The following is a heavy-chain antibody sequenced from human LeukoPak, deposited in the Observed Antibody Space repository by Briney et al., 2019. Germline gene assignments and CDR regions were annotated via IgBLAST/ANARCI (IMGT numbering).Heavy chain of an antibody. Sequence: GGSLRLSCEVSGFTFETYWMSWVRQAPGKGLEWVANIDEDGNEEHYVRSVKGRFTISRDNAKNLVYLQMNSLRVDDAAVYYCTRGETMDVWGKGTTVTDSS. CDR2: IDEDGNEE. D-gene: IGHD5-24*01. J-gene: IGHJ6*03. CDR1: GFTFETYW. CDR3: TRGETMDV. V-gene: IGHV3-7*01.